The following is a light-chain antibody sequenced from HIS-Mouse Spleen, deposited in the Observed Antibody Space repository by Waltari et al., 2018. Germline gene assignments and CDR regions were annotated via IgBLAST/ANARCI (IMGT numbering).Light chain of an antibody. CDR3: CSYAGSYTFV. J-gene: IGLJ2*01. V-gene: IGLV2-11*01. CDR2: DVS. CDR1: SSDVGGYNY. Sequence: QSALTQPRSVSGSPGQSVTISCTGPSSDVGGYNYVSWYQQHPGKAPKLMIYDVSKRPSGGPDRFSGSKSGNTASLTISGLQAEDEADYYCCSYAGSYTFVFGGGTKLTVL.